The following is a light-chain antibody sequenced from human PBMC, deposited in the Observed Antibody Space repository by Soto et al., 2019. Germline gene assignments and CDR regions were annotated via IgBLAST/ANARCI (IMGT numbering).Light chain of an antibody. CDR3: QQYYSTPFT. CDR2: WAS. V-gene: IGKV4-1*01. Sequence: DIVMTQSADSLAVSLGERATINCKSSQSVLHSSNNKNYLAWYQQKPGQPPKLLIYWASTRESGVPDRFSGSGSGTDFTLPISSLQAEDVEVYYCQQYYSTPFTFGPGTKVDIK. CDR1: QSVLHSSNNKNY. J-gene: IGKJ3*01.